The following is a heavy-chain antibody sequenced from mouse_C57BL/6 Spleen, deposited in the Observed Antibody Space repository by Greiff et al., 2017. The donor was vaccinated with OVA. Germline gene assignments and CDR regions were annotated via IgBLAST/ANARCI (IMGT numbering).Heavy chain of an antibody. Sequence: EVKLMESGPGLVKPSQSLSLTCSVTGYSITSGYYWNWIRQFPGNKLEWMGYISYDGSNNYNPSLKNRISITRDTSKNQFFLKLNSVTTEDTATYYCARYDYDGAYYAMDYWGQGTSVTVSS. J-gene: IGHJ4*01. CDR1: GYSITSGYY. D-gene: IGHD2-4*01. CDR3: ARYDYDGAYYAMDY. V-gene: IGHV3-6*01. CDR2: ISYDGSN.